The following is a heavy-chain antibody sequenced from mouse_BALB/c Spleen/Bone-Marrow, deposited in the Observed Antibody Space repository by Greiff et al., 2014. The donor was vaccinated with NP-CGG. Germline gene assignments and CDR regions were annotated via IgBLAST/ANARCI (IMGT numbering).Heavy chain of an antibody. CDR1: SFNIKDTY. D-gene: IGHD1-1*01. V-gene: IGHV14-3*02. CDR3: AKYYYRISYAMDY. Sequence: VQLQQSGAELVKPGASVKLSCTASSFNIKDTYMHWVKQRPEQGLEWIGRIDPANGNAKYDPKFQGKATITADTSSNTAYMQLTTLESEDNAVYYCAKYYYRISYAMDYWGQGTSVTVSS. CDR2: IDPANGNA. J-gene: IGHJ4*01.